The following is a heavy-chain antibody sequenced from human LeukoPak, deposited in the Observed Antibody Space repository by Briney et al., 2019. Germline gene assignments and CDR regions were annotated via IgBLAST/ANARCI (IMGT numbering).Heavy chain of an antibody. V-gene: IGHV3-43*01. CDR1: GFTFDDYT. CDR2: ISWDGGST. J-gene: IGHJ4*02. CDR3: AKGKGTLGDFDY. D-gene: IGHD3-16*01. Sequence: TGGSLRLSCAASGFTFDDYTMHWVCQAPGKGLEWVSLISWDGGSTYYADSVKGRFTISRDNSKNSLYLQMNSLRTEDTALYYCAKGKGTLGDFDYWGQGTLVTVSS.